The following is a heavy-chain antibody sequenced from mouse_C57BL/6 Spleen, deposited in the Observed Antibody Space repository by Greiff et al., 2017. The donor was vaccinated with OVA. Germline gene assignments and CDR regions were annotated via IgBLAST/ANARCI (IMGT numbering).Heavy chain of an antibody. V-gene: IGHV1-72*01. CDR3: ARSIGITTVVAYYFDY. Sequence: VQLQQPGAELVKPGASVKLSCKASGYTFTSYWMHWVKQRPGRGLEWIGRIDPNSGGTKYNEKFKSKATLTVDKPSSTAYMQLSSLTSEDSAVYYCARSIGITTVVAYYFDYWGQGTTLTVSS. D-gene: IGHD1-1*01. J-gene: IGHJ2*01. CDR2: IDPNSGGT. CDR1: GYTFTSYW.